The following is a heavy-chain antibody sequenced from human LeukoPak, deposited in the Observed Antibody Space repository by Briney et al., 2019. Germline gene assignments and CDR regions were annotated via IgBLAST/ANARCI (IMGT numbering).Heavy chain of an antibody. CDR2: IIPIFGTA. CDR1: GGTFSSYA. D-gene: IGHD6-19*01. CDR3: ARGQWLVPEYFQH. V-gene: IGHV1-69*06. J-gene: IGHJ1*01. Sequence: GASVKVSCKASGGTFSSYAISWVRRAPGQGLEWMGRIIPIFGTANYAQKFQGRVTITADKSTSTAYMELSSLRSEDTAVYYCARGQWLVPEYFQHWGQGTLVTVSS.